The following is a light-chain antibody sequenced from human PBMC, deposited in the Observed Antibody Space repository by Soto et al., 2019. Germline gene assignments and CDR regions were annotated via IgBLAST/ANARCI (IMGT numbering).Light chain of an antibody. Sequence: QSALTQPASVSGSPGQSITIACTGTNRDVGSYNLVSWYQQRPGEAPKLIISEVRNRPSGISYRFTGSKSGNTAPLTISGLQAEDEADYYCSSFAGTNSFVFGTGTKVTVL. V-gene: IGLV2-14*01. CDR3: SSFAGTNSFV. J-gene: IGLJ1*01. CDR2: EVR. CDR1: NRDVGSYNL.